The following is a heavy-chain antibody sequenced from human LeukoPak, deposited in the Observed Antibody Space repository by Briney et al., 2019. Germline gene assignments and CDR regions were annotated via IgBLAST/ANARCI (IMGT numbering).Heavy chain of an antibody. V-gene: IGHV3-30*01. J-gene: IGHJ4*02. CDR2: ISYDGSNK. CDR1: GFTFSSYA. Sequence: GGSLRLSCAASGFTFSSYAMHCVRQAPGKGLEWVAVISYDGSNKYYADSVKGRFTISRDNSKNTLYLQMNSLRAEDTAVYYCARLFGRVVLAALDDYWGQGTLVTVSS. CDR3: ARLFGRVVLAALDDY. D-gene: IGHD2-2*01.